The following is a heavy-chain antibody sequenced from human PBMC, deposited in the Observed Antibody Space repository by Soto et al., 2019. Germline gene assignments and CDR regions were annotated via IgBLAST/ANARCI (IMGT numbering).Heavy chain of an antibody. CDR3: AREAAGTFGILEY. CDR2: TYYRSKWYN. D-gene: IGHD3-16*01. V-gene: IGHV6-1*01. Sequence: SHTLSLTCAISGDSVSSNSAAWNLIRQSPSRGLEWLGRTYYRSKWYNDYAVSVKSRITINPDTSKNQLSLQLNSVTPEDTAVYYCAREAAGTFGILEYWGQGTLVTVSS. J-gene: IGHJ4*02. CDR1: GDSVSSNSAA.